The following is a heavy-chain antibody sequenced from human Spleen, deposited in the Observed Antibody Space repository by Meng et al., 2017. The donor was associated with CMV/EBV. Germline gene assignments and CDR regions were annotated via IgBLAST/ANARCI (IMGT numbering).Heavy chain of an antibody. V-gene: IGHV1-2*02. J-gene: IGHJ6*02. CDR1: GYTFTDYY. CDR2: INPNSGGT. D-gene: IGHD2-15*01. CDR3: ARVKRYCTGGSCSSTGYYGMDV. Sequence: ASVKVSCKASGYTFTDYYIHWVRQAPGQGLEWLGWINPNSGGTNYAQKFQGRVTMTGDTSITTANMELSRLRSDDMAVYYCARVKRYCTGGSCSSTGYYGMDVWGQGTTVTVSS.